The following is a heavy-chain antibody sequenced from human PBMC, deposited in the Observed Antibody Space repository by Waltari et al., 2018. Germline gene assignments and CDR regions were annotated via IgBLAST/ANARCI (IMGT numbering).Heavy chain of an antibody. CDR1: GSTFRSYS. V-gene: IGHV3-21*01. D-gene: IGHD2-15*01. J-gene: IGHJ4*02. CDR3: WTAKELGGSLPFDY. Sequence: EVQLVESGGGLVKPGGSLRLPCAASGSTFRSYSMNGVRQAPGKGLEWVSSISSSCSYIYYADSVKGRFTISRDNAKNSLYLQMNSLRAEDTAVYYCWTAKELGGSLPFDYWGQGTLVTVSS. CDR2: ISSSCSYI.